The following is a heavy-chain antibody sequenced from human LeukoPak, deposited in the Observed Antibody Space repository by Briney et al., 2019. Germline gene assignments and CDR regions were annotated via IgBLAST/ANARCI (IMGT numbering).Heavy chain of an antibody. D-gene: IGHD3-22*01. V-gene: IGHV3-11*01. Sequence: KPGGSLRLSCAASGFTFSDYYMSWIRQAPGKGLEWVSYMSCSGNTIYYADSVKGRFTISRDNAKNSLYLQMNSLRAEDTAVYYCASPITMIVVVTANPYDAFDIWGQGTMVTVSS. CDR3: ASPITMIVVVTANPYDAFDI. CDR2: MSCSGNTI. J-gene: IGHJ3*02. CDR1: GFTFSDYY.